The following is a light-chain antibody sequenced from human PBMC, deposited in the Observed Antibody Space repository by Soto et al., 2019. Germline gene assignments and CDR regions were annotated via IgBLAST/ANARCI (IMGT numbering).Light chain of an antibody. CDR2: AAS. CDR1: QSISGY. V-gene: IGKV1-39*01. Sequence: QSPSALSASVGDRVTITCRASQSISGYLNWYQQKPGKAPKLLIYAASSLQSGVPSRFSGSGSGTDFTLTISSLQPEDFATYYCQQSYSTPPLTFGGGTKVDIK. J-gene: IGKJ4*01. CDR3: QQSYSTPPLT.